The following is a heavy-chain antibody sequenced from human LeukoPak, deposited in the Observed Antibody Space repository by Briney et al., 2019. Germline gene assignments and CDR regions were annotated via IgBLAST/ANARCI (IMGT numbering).Heavy chain of an antibody. CDR1: GFTFRSHW. CDR3: AKVPIRGTYTGDY. Sequence: GGSLRLSCAASGFTFRSHWMHWVRQAPGKGLIWVSRIDGDESATYYGDSVKGRFTISRDNSKNTLYMQMNSLRAEDTAVYYCAKVPIRGTYTGDYWGQGALVTVSS. CDR2: IDGDESAT. V-gene: IGHV3-74*01. J-gene: IGHJ4*02. D-gene: IGHD1-26*01.